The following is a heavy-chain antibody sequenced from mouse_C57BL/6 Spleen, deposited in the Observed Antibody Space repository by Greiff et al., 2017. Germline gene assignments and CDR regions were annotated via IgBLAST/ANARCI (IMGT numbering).Heavy chain of an antibody. CDR1: GYTFTSYW. V-gene: IGHV1-55*01. D-gene: IGHD1-1*01. CDR2: IYPGSGST. Sequence: QVQLQQPGAELVKPGASVKMSCKASGYTFTSYWITWVKQRPGQGLEWIGDIYPGSGSTNYNEKFKSKATLTVDTSSSTAYMQLSSLTSEDSAVXCGARGTTVVADWYFDVWGTGTTVTVSS. J-gene: IGHJ1*03. CDR3: ARGTTVVADWYFDV.